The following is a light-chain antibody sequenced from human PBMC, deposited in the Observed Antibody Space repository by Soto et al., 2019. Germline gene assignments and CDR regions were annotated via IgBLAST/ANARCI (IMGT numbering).Light chain of an antibody. J-gene: IGLJ2*01. CDR2: DVS. CDR3: SSYTSSSTVVV. Sequence: QSALTQPASVSGSPGQPITISCTGTSTDVGGYNYVSWYQQHPGKAPKLMIFDVSNRPSGASNRFSGSKSGNTAPLTISGLQAEDEADYYCSSYTSSSTVVVFGGGTKLTVL. V-gene: IGLV2-14*03. CDR1: STDVGGYNY.